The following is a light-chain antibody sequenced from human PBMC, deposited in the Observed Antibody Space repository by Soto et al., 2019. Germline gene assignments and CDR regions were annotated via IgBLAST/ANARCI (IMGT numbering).Light chain of an antibody. CDR2: GAS. CDR1: QSISSD. V-gene: IGKV3-15*01. CDR3: QQYNKWPRT. J-gene: IGKJ2*01. Sequence: EIVMTQSPATLSVSPGERSTLSCRASQSISSDVAWYPQKPGQAPRLLIYGASTTATGIPARFSGSGSGTEFTLTISSLQSEDFAVYNCQQYNKWPRTFGQGTKVEIK.